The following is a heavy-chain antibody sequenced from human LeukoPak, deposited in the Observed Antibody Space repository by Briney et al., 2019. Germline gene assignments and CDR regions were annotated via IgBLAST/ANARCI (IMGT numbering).Heavy chain of an antibody. V-gene: IGHV4-59*12. CDR2: IYYSGST. D-gene: IGHD2-15*01. Sequence: PSETLSLTCTVSGGSISSYYWSWIRQPPGKGLEWIGYIYYSGSTNYNPSLKSRVTISVDTSKNQFSLKLSSVTAADTAVYYCAKDPTYPYCSGGTCYSDAFDIWGQGTMVTVSS. CDR1: GGSISSYY. J-gene: IGHJ3*02. CDR3: AKDPTYPYCSGGTCYSDAFDI.